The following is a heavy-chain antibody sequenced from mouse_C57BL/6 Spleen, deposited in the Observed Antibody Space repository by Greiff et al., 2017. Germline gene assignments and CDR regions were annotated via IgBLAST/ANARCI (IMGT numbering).Heavy chain of an antibody. D-gene: IGHD2-4*01. Sequence: QVQLKESGAELVRPGASVKLSCKASGYTFTDYYINWVKQRPGQGLEWIARIYPGSGTTYYNEKFKGKATLTAEKSSTTAYMQSSSRTSEDSAVFFCARFGLRRDYWGQGTTLTVSS. CDR1: GYTFTDYY. CDR2: IYPGSGTT. CDR3: ARFGLRRDY. J-gene: IGHJ2*01. V-gene: IGHV1-76*01.